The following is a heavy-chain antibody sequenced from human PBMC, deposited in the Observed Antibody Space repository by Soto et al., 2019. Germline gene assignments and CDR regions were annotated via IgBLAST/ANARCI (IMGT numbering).Heavy chain of an antibody. D-gene: IGHD4-17*01. J-gene: IGHJ3*02. CDR2: IIPILGIA. CDR1: GGTFSSYT. CDR3: ARDGDYRDAFDI. Sequence: QVQLVQSGAEVKKPGSSVKVSCKASGGTFSSYTISWVRQAPGQGLEWMGRIIPILGIANYAQKSQGRVTITADKSTSTAYMELSSLRSEDTAVYYCARDGDYRDAFDILGQGTMVTVSS. V-gene: IGHV1-69*08.